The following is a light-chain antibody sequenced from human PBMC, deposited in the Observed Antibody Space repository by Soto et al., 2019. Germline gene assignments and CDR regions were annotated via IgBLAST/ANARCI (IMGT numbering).Light chain of an antibody. CDR1: QSVISSH. CDR3: QKYGRALFT. J-gene: IGKJ3*01. CDR2: CAS. Sequence: MGLTQSPGTLALSPGDRATLSCRASQSVISSHLAWYQQKPGQAPMLLIYCASSRATGTPDRFSGSGSGTDFTRPISRLEPQDVAVYYCQKYGRALFTFGLGTKVDI. V-gene: IGKV3-20*01.